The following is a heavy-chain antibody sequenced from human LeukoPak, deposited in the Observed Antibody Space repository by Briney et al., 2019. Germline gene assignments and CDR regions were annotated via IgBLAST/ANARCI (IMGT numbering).Heavy chain of an antibody. CDR1: GFTFSSYS. J-gene: IGHJ3*02. CDR2: ISSSSSYI. CDR3: ARKTDIVATIDSFDI. D-gene: IGHD5-12*01. Sequence: GGSLRLSCAASGFTFSSYSMNWVRQAPGKGLEWVSSISSSSSYIYYADSVKGRFTISRDNAKNSLYLQMNSLRAEDTAVYYCARKTDIVATIDSFDIWGQGTMVTVSS. V-gene: IGHV3-21*01.